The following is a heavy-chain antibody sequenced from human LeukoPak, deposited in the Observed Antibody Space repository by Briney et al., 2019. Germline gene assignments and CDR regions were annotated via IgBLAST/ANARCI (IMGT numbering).Heavy chain of an antibody. CDR1: GFTFSSYA. CDR2: MSYDGFNK. CDR3: AKTEGYSYGYYFDY. D-gene: IGHD5-18*01. J-gene: IGHJ4*02. Sequence: PGGSLRLSCAASGFTFSSYAMHWVRQSLGKGLEWVAVMSYDGFNKYYADSVKGRFTISRDNSKNTLYLQMNSLRAEDTAVYYCAKTEGYSYGYYFDYWGQGTLVTVSS. V-gene: IGHV3-30*18.